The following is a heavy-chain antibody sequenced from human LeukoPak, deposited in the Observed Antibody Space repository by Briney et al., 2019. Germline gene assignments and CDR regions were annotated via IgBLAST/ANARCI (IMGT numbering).Heavy chain of an antibody. V-gene: IGHV3-20*04. J-gene: IGHJ4*02. CDR1: GFTFDDYG. Sequence: GGSLRLSCAASGFTFDDYGMSWVRQAPGKGLEWVSGINWNGGSTGYADSVKGRFTISRDNAKNSLYLQMNSLRAEDTALYYCARLYCSSTSCYLDYWGQRTLVTVSS. CDR2: INWNGGST. D-gene: IGHD2-2*01. CDR3: ARLYCSSTSCYLDY.